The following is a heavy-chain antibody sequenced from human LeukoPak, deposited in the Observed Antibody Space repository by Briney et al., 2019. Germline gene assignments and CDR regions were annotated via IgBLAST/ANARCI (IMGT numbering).Heavy chain of an antibody. J-gene: IGHJ4*02. CDR2: IRSSSSYI. D-gene: IGHD3-3*01. CDR3: ARGERFLEWLLDY. V-gene: IGHV3-21*01. Sequence: GGSLRLSCAASGFTFSSYSMNWVRQAPGKGLEWVSSIRSSSSYIYYADSVKGRFTISRDDAKNSLYLQMNSLRAEDTAVYYCARGERFLEWLLDYWGQGTLVTVSS. CDR1: GFTFSSYS.